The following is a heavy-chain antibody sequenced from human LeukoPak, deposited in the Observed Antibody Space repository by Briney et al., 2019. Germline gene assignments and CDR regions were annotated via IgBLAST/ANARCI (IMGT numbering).Heavy chain of an antibody. Sequence: ETLSLTCTVSGGSIIISSYYWGWIRQPPGKGLEWVSAIGGSGGSTYYADSVKGRFTISIDNSKNTLYLQMNSLRAEDTAVYYCARRAGAYTHPYDYWGQGTLVTVS. D-gene: IGHD3-16*01. CDR1: GGSIIISSYY. V-gene: IGHV3-23*01. CDR2: IGGSGGST. CDR3: ARRAGAYTHPYDY. J-gene: IGHJ4*02.